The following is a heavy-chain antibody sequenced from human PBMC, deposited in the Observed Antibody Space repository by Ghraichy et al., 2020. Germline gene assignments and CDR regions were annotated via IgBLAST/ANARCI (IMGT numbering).Heavy chain of an antibody. D-gene: IGHD2-8*01. V-gene: IGHV4-59*01. J-gene: IGHJ4*02. CDR1: GDSISSYY. CDR3: ARGMAAVDY. CDR2: IYYSGST. Sequence: SQTLSLTCTVSGDSISSYYWSWIRQPPGKGLEWIGYIYYSGSTNYNPSLKSRVTISVDTSKNQFSLKLSSVTAADTAVYYCARGMAAVDYWGQGTLVTVSS.